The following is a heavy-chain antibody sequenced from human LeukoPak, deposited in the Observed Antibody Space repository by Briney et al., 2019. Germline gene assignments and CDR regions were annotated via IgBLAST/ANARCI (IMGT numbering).Heavy chain of an antibody. CDR2: ISGSGGST. CDR3: AKVGYGGGSWGAFDI. J-gene: IGHJ3*02. Sequence: GGSLRLSCAASGFTFSSYAMSWVRQAPGKGLEWVSAISGSGGSTYYADSVKGRFTISRDKSKNTLYLQMNSLRAEDTAVYYCAKVGYGGGSWGAFDIWGQGTMVTLSS. D-gene: IGHD2-15*01. V-gene: IGHV3-23*01. CDR1: GFTFSSYA.